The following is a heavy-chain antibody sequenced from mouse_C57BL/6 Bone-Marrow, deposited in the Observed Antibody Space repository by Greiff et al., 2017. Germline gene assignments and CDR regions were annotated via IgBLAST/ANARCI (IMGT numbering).Heavy chain of an antibody. CDR2: ISDGGSYT. Sequence: EVQLQESGGGLVKPGGSLKLSCAASGFTFSSYAMSWVRQTPEKRLEWVATISDGGSYTYYPDNVKGRFTISRDNAKNNLYLQMRHLKSEDTAMYYCAREGYSNPFYAMDYWGQGTSVTVSS. J-gene: IGHJ4*01. D-gene: IGHD2-5*01. CDR3: AREGYSNPFYAMDY. CDR1: GFTFSSYA. V-gene: IGHV5-4*01.